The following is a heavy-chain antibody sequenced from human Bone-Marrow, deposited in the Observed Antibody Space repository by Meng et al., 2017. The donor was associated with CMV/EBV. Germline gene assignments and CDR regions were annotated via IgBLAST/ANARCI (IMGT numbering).Heavy chain of an antibody. D-gene: IGHD3-22*01. CDR2: IYNTRST. CDR1: ITSISNGYY. CDR3: ASRTRSGYYVRYYYYGMDV. V-gene: IGHV4-38-2*02. J-gene: IGHJ6*02. Sequence: SETLSFTCSVFITSISNGYYWGWIRQPPEKGMEWIGNIYNTRSTYYNPSLKSRVTISVDTTKTQFTLKLSSVTDANTAVYYCASRTRSGYYVRYYYYGMDVWGQGTTVTVSS.